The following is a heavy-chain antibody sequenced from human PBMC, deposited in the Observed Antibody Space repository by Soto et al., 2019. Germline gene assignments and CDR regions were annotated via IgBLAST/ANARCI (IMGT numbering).Heavy chain of an antibody. D-gene: IGHD2-2*02. J-gene: IGHJ6*02. CDR2: ISSDGATK. CDR3: AREYTAWPLAYGLDV. Sequence: GGSLRLSCTASGFAFRSHAMQWVRQAPGKGLEWVAVISSDGATKYVADSLKGRFTISRDNAKNSVSLQMNSLRAEDTAVYYCAREYTAWPLAYGLDVWGQGTTVTVSS. CDR1: GFAFRSHA. V-gene: IGHV3-30-3*01.